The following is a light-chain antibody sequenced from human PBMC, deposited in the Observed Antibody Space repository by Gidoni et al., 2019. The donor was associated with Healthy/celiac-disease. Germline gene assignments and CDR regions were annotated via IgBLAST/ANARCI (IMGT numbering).Light chain of an antibody. J-gene: IGKJ4*01. V-gene: IGKV1-39*01. Sequence: DIQMNQAPSSLSASVGDRGTITCRASQSIRSYLNWYQQKSGKDPKLLIYAASSLQSGVPSRFRGSGSGTDFTLTISSLQPEDFAIYYCQQTYSTPFTFXGXTKVEIK. CDR2: AAS. CDR1: QSIRSY. CDR3: QQTYSTPFT.